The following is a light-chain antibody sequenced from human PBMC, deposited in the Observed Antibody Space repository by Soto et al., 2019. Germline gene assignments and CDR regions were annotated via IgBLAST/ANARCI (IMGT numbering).Light chain of an antibody. CDR1: QSVLYSSNNKNY. Sequence: DIVMTQSPDSLAVSLGERATINCKSSQSVLYSSNNKNYLAWYQQKPGQPPKLLIYWASTRESGVPDRFSGSWSGRDFTLTISSLEAEDVAVYYCQQYYSTPPSTFGQGTKLEIK. V-gene: IGKV4-1*01. J-gene: IGKJ2*01. CDR3: QQYYSTPPST. CDR2: WAS.